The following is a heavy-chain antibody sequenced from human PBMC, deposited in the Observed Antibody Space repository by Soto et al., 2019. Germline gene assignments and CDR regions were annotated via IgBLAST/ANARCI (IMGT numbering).Heavy chain of an antibody. J-gene: IGHJ5*02. V-gene: IGHV4-4*07. CDR1: GGSISSYY. CDR3: ARDVHTTGKKRGQGYWFDP. D-gene: IGHD1-1*01. Sequence: SETLSLTCTVSGGSISSYYWSWIRQPAGKGLEWIGRIYTSGSTNYNPSLKSRVTMSVDTSKNQFSLKLSSVTAADTAVYYCARDVHTTGKKRGQGYWFDPWGQGTLVTVSS. CDR2: IYTSGST.